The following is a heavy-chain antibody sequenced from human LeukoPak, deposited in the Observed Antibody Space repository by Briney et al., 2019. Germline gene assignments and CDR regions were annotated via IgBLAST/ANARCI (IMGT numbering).Heavy chain of an antibody. V-gene: IGHV4-59*11. CDR2: IHYSGST. CDR3: ARDGYSGSSLFDY. CDR1: GGSISSHF. D-gene: IGHD1-26*01. J-gene: IGHJ4*02. Sequence: SETLSPTCTVSGGSISSHFWSWIRQPPGKGLEWIGYIHYSGSTNYNPSLKSRVTISADTSTTQFPLRLSSVTAADTAVYYCARDGYSGSSLFDYWGQGTLVTVSS.